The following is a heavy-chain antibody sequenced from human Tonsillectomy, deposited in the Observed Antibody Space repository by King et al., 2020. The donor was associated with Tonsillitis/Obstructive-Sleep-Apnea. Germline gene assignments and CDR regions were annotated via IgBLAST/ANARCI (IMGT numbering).Heavy chain of an antibody. Sequence: EVQLQESGGGLVQPGGSLRLSCAASGFTFSSYAMSWVRQAPGKGLEWVSAISGSGGSTYYADSVTGRFTISRDNYKNTLYLQMNSLRAEDTAVYYCAKVHDCSSTSCYMIIDAFDIWGQGTMVTVSS. CDR1: GFTFSSYA. V-gene: IGHV3-23*01. CDR2: ISGSGGST. D-gene: IGHD2-2*02. CDR3: AKVHDCSSTSCYMIIDAFDI. J-gene: IGHJ3*02.